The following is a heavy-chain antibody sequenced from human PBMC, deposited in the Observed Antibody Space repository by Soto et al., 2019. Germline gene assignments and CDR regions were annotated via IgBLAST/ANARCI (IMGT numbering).Heavy chain of an antibody. CDR1: GGSISSGYYY. D-gene: IGHD5-12*01. CDR3: ARGNGRMATLFLPPFDY. CDR2: IYYIGST. Sequence: SETLSLTCTVSGGSISSGYYYWSWIRQPPGKGLEWIGYIYYIGSTYYNPSLKSRVTISVDTSKNQFSLKLSSVTAADTAVYYCARGNGRMATLFLPPFDYWGQGILVTVSS. J-gene: IGHJ4*02. V-gene: IGHV4-30-4*01.